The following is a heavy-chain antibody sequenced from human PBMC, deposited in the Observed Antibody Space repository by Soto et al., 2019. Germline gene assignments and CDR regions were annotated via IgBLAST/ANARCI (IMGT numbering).Heavy chain of an antibody. V-gene: IGHV3-23*01. Sequence: EVQLLESGGALVQPGGSLRLSCAASGFTFSDYALSWVRQAPGKGLEWVSTIRSIGGITYYADSVKGRFTVSRDNSKNTLYLQMDSLRAEDTAVYYCAKGGGAVYKRFDPWGQGTLVTVSS. CDR2: IRSIGGIT. CDR1: GFTFSDYA. CDR3: AKGGGAVYKRFDP. D-gene: IGHD3-16*01. J-gene: IGHJ5*02.